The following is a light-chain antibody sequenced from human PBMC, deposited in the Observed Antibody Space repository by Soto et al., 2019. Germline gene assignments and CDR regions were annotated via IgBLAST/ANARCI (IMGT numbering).Light chain of an antibody. J-gene: IGKJ4*01. CDR3: QQLSTYPST. CDR1: QGIGSY. Sequence: DIQMTQSPSSLSASVGDRVTIPCRASQGIGSYLAWYQQKPGEAPKLLIFAASTLQSGVPSRFSGSGSGTDFTLTISSLQAEDFATYYCQQLSTYPSTFGGGTKVDIK. V-gene: IGKV1-9*01. CDR2: AAS.